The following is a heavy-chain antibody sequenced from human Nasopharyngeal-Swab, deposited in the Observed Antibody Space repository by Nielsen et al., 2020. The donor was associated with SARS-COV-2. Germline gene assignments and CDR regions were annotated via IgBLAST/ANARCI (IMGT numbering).Heavy chain of an antibody. J-gene: IGHJ4*02. CDR3: ATWMTAHFDY. CDR2: VDYDGVRT. CDR1: GFTFSTYW. V-gene: IGHV3-23*01. D-gene: IGHD5-18*01. Sequence: GGSLRLSCAASGFTFSTYWMSWVRQAPGQGLEWVSTVDYDGVRTHYADSVEGRFIISRDNSRNTAYLQIKSLRVEDAAVYYCATWMTAHFDYWGQGTLVT.